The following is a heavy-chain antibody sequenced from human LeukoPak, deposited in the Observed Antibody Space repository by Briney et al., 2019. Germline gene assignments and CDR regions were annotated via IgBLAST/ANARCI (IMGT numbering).Heavy chain of an antibody. CDR2: FDPEDGET. CDR1: GYTLTELS. V-gene: IGHV1-24*01. Sequence: ASVKVSCKVSGYTLTELSMHWVRQAPGKGLEWMGGFDPEDGETIYAQKFQGRVTMTEDTSTDTAYMELSSLRSEDTAVYYCATVRIVGATTHFDYWGQGTLVTASS. CDR3: ATVRIVGATTHFDY. J-gene: IGHJ4*02. D-gene: IGHD1-26*01.